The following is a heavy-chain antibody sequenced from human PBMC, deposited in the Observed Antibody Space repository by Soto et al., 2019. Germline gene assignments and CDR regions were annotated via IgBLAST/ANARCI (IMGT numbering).Heavy chain of an antibody. J-gene: IGHJ4*02. V-gene: IGHV4-59*08. CDR2: IHSGST. D-gene: IGHD3-10*01. CDR1: GGSLSSYY. Sequence: PSETLSLTCTVSGGSLSSYYWSWIRQPPGKGLEWIGYIHSGSTTYSASLRSRVTISVDTSKNQFSLKLSSVTAADTAVYFCARHDGSRSTDYWGQGTLVTVSS. CDR3: ARHDGSRSTDY.